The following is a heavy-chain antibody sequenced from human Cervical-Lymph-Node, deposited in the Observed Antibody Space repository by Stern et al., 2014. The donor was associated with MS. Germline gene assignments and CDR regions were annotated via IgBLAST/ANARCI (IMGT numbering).Heavy chain of an antibody. CDR2: INPSTGSS. D-gene: IGHD2-21*01. CDR3: ARDVARKYYFDS. Sequence: QVQLQQSGPEVKKPGASVRVSCKASGDTFTSHYMHWVRQAPGQGLEWMGLINPSTGSSIYAQRFQGRVAMTRDTSSTTVYLELSSLTSEETALYYCARDVARKYYFDSWGQGTLVTVSS. CDR1: GDTFTSHY. J-gene: IGHJ4*02. V-gene: IGHV1-46*01.